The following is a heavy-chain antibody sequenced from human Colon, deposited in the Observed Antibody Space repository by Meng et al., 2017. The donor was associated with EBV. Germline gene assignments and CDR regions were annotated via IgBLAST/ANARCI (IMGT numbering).Heavy chain of an antibody. D-gene: IGHD5-24*01. CDR2: TSPGGNT. Sequence: QRQGRGPGMGEPYGTLALTGACDGVFLSSNNWWSWDRQTQGKGLEWIGETSPGGNTNYNPSLKSRVTISVDRSNDQFSLSLSSVTAADTAVYYCARGNAYNAPSFDYWGQGTLVTVSS. V-gene: IGHV4-4*02. CDR1: GVFLSSNNW. J-gene: IGHJ4*02. CDR3: ARGNAYNAPSFDY.